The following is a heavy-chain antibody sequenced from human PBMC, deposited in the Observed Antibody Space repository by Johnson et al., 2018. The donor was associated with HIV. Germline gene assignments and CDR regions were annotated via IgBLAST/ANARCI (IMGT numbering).Heavy chain of an antibody. CDR1: GFTFSSYD. J-gene: IGHJ3*02. V-gene: IGHV3-13*01. CDR3: ARSDYDSSGYYACDI. Sequence: VQLVESVGGLVQPGGSLRLSCAASGFTFSSYDMHWVRQATGKGLEWVSAIGTAGDTYYPGSVKGRFTISRENAKNSLYLKMNSLRAGDTAVYYCARSDYDSSGYYACDIWGQGTMVTVSS. D-gene: IGHD3-22*01. CDR2: IGTAGDT.